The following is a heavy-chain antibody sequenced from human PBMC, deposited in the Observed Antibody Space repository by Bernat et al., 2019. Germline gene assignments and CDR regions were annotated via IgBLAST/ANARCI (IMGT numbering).Heavy chain of an antibody. CDR1: FSGYY. Sequence: FSGYYWSWIRQPPGKGLEWIGEINHSGSTNYNPSLKSRFTISVDTSKNQFSLKLSSVTAADTAVYYCARGVGYWSGGSCYSRDYYYYGMDVWG. J-gene: IGHJ6*02. CDR3: ARGVGYWSGGSCYSRDYYYYGMDV. D-gene: IGHD2-15*01. CDR2: INHSGST. V-gene: IGHV4-34*01.